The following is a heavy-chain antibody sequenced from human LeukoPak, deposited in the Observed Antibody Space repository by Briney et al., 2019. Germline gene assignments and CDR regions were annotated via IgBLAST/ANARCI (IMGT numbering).Heavy chain of an antibody. CDR3: VKGATPMVSRDYFES. CDR2: ISWNSGTI. CDR1: GFTFDDYA. J-gene: IGHJ4*02. V-gene: IGHV3-9*01. Sequence: GGSLRLSCAASGFTFDDYAMHWVRQAPGKGLEWVSGISWNSGTIAYANSVEGRFTISKDNAKNSLSLQMNSLSDEDTALYYCVKGATPMVSRDYFESWGQGTLVTVSS. D-gene: IGHD5-18*01.